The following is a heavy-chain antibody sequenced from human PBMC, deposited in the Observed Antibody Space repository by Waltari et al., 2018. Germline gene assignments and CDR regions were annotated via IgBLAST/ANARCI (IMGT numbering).Heavy chain of an antibody. V-gene: IGHV3-30*18. J-gene: IGHJ6*02. D-gene: IGHD4-17*01. Sequence: QVQLVESGGGVVQPGRSLRLSCAASGFPFSSYGMPWVRQAPGKGLEWVAVISYDGSNKYYADSVKGRFTISRDNSKNTLYLQMNSLRAEDTAVYYCAKATRMTTVTTVYYGMDVWGQGTTVTVSS. CDR2: ISYDGSNK. CDR1: GFPFSSYG. CDR3: AKATRMTTVTTVYYGMDV.